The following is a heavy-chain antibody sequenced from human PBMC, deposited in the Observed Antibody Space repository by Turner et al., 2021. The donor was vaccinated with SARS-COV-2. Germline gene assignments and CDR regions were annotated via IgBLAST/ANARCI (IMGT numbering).Heavy chain of an antibody. CDR2: IYYSGST. Sequence: LQLLESSRALLMPPETPSLTSTAASGSISSSSSYWGWIRQPPGKGLEWIGNIYYSGSTYYNPSRKTRVTISVDTSKNQFSLKLSSVTAADTAVYYCARPMDIAKDDYFLDDWGQGTLVTVSS. CDR3: ARPMDIAKDDYFLDD. D-gene: IGHD5-18*01. CDR1: SGSISSSSSY. J-gene: IGHJ4*02. V-gene: IGHV4-39*01.